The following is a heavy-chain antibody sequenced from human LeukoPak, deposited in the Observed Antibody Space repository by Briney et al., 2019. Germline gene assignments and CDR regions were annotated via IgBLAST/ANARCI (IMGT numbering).Heavy chain of an antibody. CDR1: GGTFSSYA. Sequence: SVKVSCKASGGTFSSYAISWVRQAPGQGLEWMGGIIPIFGTANYAQKFQGKVTITADESTSTAYMELSSLRSEDTAVYYCARDPAVWSGYPRFDYWSQGTLVTVSS. J-gene: IGHJ4*02. D-gene: IGHD3-3*01. CDR3: ARDPAVWSGYPRFDY. CDR2: IIPIFGTA. V-gene: IGHV1-69*13.